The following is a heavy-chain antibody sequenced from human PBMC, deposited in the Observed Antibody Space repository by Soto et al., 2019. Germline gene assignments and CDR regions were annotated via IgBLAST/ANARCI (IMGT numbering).Heavy chain of an antibody. CDR3: ARGGVYCSSTSCYLNWFDP. V-gene: IGHV1-18*01. CDR2: ISAYNGNT. D-gene: IGHD2-2*01. J-gene: IGHJ5*02. Sequence: QVQLVQSGAEVKKPGASVKVSCKASGYTFTSYGISWVRQAPGQGLEWMGWISAYNGNTNYAQKLQGRVTMTTDTSTRTAYKELRSLRSDDTGVYYCARGGVYCSSTSCYLNWFDPWGQGTLVTVSS. CDR1: GYTFTSYG.